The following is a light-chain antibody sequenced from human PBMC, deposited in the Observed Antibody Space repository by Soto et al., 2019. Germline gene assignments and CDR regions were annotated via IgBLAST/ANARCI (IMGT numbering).Light chain of an antibody. CDR2: GAS. Sequence: IVMTQSPATLSVSPGERATLSCRASQSVSANLAWYQQKPGRPPRLLIYGASTRAAGVPARFSGSGSGTEFTLTISSLQSEDFAVYYCQQFNNWPPWTFGQGTKVDIK. CDR1: QSVSAN. CDR3: QQFNNWPPWT. J-gene: IGKJ1*01. V-gene: IGKV3-15*01.